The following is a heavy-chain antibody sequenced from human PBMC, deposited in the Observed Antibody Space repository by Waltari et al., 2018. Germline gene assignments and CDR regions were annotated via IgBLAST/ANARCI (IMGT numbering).Heavy chain of an antibody. CDR2: VDPEDGET. Sequence: EVQLVQSGAEVKKPGATVKISCKASGYTFTDYYMHWVPQAPGKGLEWMGRVDPEDGETIYAEKFQGRVTITADTSTDTAYMELSSLRSEDTAVYYCSSSPRDPYNWFDPWGQGTLVTVSS. J-gene: IGHJ5*02. D-gene: IGHD6-6*01. CDR3: SSSPRDPYNWFDP. V-gene: IGHV1-69-2*01. CDR1: GYTFTDYY.